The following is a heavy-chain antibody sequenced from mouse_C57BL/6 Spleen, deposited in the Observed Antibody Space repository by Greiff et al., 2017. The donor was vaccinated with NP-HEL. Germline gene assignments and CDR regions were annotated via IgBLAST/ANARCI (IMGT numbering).Heavy chain of an antibody. D-gene: IGHD1-1*01. J-gene: IGHJ3*01. V-gene: IGHV1-59*01. CDR3: AREGLRLRVFAY. Sequence: QVQLQQPGAELVRPGTSVKLSCKASGYTFTSYWMHWVKQRPGQGLEWIGVIDPSDSYTNYNEKFKSKATLTVDTSSSTAYMQLSSLTSEDSAVYYCAREGLRLRVFAYWGQGTLVTVSA. CDR1: GYTFTSYW. CDR2: IDPSDSYT.